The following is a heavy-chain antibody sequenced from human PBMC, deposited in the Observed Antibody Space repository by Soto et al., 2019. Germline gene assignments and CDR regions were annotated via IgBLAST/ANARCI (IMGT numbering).Heavy chain of an antibody. Sequence: GASVKVSCKASGYTFTSYAMHWVRQAPGQRLEWMGWINAGNGNTKYSQKFQGRVTITRDTSASTAYMELSSLRSEDTAVYYCASLTVTITMVRGSYYYYGMDVWGQGTRVTVPS. J-gene: IGHJ6*02. CDR2: INAGNGNT. CDR3: ASLTVTITMVRGSYYYYGMDV. V-gene: IGHV1-3*01. CDR1: GYTFTSYA. D-gene: IGHD3-10*01.